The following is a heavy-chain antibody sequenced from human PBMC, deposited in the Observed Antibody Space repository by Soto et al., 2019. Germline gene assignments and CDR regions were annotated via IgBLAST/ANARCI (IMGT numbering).Heavy chain of an antibody. CDR1: GYTFSNYG. J-gene: IGHJ4*02. Sequence: QVQLVQSGDEVKKSGASVKVSCKASGYTFSNYGISWVRQAPGQGLEWMGWISGYNGLTAYAQNVQGRVTMTIDTPTTTVFMELTGLRSNDTAVYYCARGVRLHFDLWGQGTLVTVSS. CDR2: ISGYNGLT. V-gene: IGHV1-18*04. CDR3: ARGVRLHFDL.